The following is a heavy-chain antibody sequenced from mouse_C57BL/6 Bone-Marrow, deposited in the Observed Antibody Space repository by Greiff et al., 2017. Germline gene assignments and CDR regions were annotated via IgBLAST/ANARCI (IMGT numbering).Heavy chain of an antibody. D-gene: IGHD3-2*02. CDR1: GYTFTSYW. CDR3: ARRADSSGYYYAMDY. CDR2: IHPNSGST. Sequence: QVQLQQPGAELVKPGASVKLSCKASGYTFTSYWMHWVKQRPGQGLEWIGMIHPNSGSTNYNEKFKSKATLTVDKSSSTAYMQLSSLTSEDSAVXYCARRADSSGYYYAMDYWGQGTSVTVSS. V-gene: IGHV1-64*01. J-gene: IGHJ4*01.